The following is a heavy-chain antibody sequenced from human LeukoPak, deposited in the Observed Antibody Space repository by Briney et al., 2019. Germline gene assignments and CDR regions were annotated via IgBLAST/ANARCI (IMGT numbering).Heavy chain of an antibody. Sequence: SETLSLTCTVSGGSISSYYWSWIRQPPGKGLEWIGYIYYSGSTNYNPSLKSRVTISVDTSKNQFSLKLSSVTAADTAVYYCARGDVDTAYYYMDVWGKGTTVTVSS. CDR2: IYYSGST. V-gene: IGHV4-59*01. CDR3: ARGDVDTAYYYMDV. D-gene: IGHD5-18*01. J-gene: IGHJ6*03. CDR1: GGSISSYY.